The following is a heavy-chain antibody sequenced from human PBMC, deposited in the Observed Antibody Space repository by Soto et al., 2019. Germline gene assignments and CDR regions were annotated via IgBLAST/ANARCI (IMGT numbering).Heavy chain of an antibody. Sequence: QLQLQESGPGLVKPSETLSLTCTVSGVSISSNSYYWGWVRQPPGKRLEWIGSVYYSGSPHYYNPSLKSRVTISLDTSKNHFSLNLTSITAADTGVYYCARVHSAMVTWWGPGTLVTVSS. J-gene: IGHJ4*02. V-gene: IGHV4-39*02. D-gene: IGHD5-18*01. CDR2: VYYSGSPH. CDR1: GVSISSNSYY. CDR3: ARVHSAMVTW.